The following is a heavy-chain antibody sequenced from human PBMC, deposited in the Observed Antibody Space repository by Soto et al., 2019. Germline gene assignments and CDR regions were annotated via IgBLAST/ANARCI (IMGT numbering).Heavy chain of an antibody. D-gene: IGHD6-19*01. V-gene: IGHV1-18*04. Sequence: ASVKVSCKASGYTFTSYGISWVRQAPGQGLEWMGRISAYNGNTNYAQKLQGRVTMTTDTSTSTAYMELRSLRSDDTAVYYCAGVTGYCSGLGAFYIWGQGTMVTVSS. CDR1: GYTFTSYG. J-gene: IGHJ3*02. CDR2: ISAYNGNT. CDR3: AGVTGYCSGLGAFYI.